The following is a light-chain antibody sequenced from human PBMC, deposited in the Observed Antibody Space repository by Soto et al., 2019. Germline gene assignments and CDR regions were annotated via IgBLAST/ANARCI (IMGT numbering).Light chain of an antibody. V-gene: IGKV3-20*01. CDR2: GAS. CDR3: QQYGTSPWT. CDR1: QNVVNNY. J-gene: IGKJ1*01. Sequence: EIVLTQSPGTLSLFPGERATLSCRATQNVVNNYLAWYQQKPGQSPRLLIFGASSRATGIPDRFSGSGSGTDFTLTIMRLEPEDFAVYYCQQYGTSPWTFGQGTEVEIK.